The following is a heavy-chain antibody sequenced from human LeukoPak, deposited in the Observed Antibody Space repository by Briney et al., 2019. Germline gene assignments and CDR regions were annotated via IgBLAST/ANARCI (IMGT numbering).Heavy chain of an antibody. CDR1: GFTFDDYA. CDR3: AKELRSGYDYSGSFQH. CDR2: ISWNSGSI. V-gene: IGHV3-9*01. J-gene: IGHJ1*01. D-gene: IGHD3-22*01. Sequence: GRSLRLSCAASGFTFDDYAMHWVRQAPEKGLEWVSGISWNSGSIGYADSVKGRFTISRDNAKNSLYLQMNSLRAEDTALYYCAKELRSGYDYSGSFQHWGQGTLVTVSS.